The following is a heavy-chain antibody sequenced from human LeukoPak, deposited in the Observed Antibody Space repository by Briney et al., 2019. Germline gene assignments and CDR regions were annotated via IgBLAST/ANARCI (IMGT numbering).Heavy chain of an antibody. CDR1: GGSISGYY. CDR2: IYHSGST. V-gene: IGHV4-59*01. CDR3: ARYVSSGLDY. J-gene: IGHJ4*02. Sequence: SETLSPTCTVSGGSISGYYWSWIRQPPGKGLEWIAYIYHSGSTNCNPSLKSRVTISVDTSKNQFSLKLTSVAAADTAVYYCARYVSSGLDYWGQGTLVTVSS. D-gene: IGHD6-19*01.